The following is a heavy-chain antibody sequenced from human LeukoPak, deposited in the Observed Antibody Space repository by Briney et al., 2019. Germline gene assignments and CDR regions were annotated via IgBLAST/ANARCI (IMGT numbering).Heavy chain of an antibody. CDR1: GYTFTSYV. D-gene: IGHD6-19*01. Sequence: ASVKVSCKASGYTFTSYVISWVRQAPGQGLEWMGWISAYNGNTNYAQKLQGRVTMTTDTSTSTAYMELRSLRSDDTAVYYYVSGSSGMRFDYWGQGTLVTVSS. V-gene: IGHV1-18*01. CDR3: VSGSSGMRFDY. J-gene: IGHJ4*02. CDR2: ISAYNGNT.